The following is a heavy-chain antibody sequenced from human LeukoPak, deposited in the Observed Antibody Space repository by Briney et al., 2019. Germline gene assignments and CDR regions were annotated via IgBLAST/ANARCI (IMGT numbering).Heavy chain of an antibody. CDR2: ISSSGSTI. J-gene: IGHJ4*02. V-gene: IGHV3-11*01. CDR3: ARGWRYSSSSPTSC. Sequence: GGSLRLSCAASRFTFSDYYMSWIRQAPGKGLEWVSYISSSGSTIYYADSVKGRFTISRDNAKNSLYLQMNSLRAEDTAVYYCARGWRYSSSSPTSCWGQGTLVTVSS. CDR1: RFTFSDYY. D-gene: IGHD6-6*01.